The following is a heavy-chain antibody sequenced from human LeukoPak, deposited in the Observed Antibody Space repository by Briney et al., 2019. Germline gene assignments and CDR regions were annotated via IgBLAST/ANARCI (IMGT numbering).Heavy chain of an antibody. CDR1: GFTFSSYS. CDR3: ARATGGYSYGYDY. V-gene: IGHV3-48*01. D-gene: IGHD5-18*01. CDR2: ISSSSSTI. Sequence: GGSLRLSCAASGFTFSSYSMNWVRQAPGKGLEWVSYISSSSSTIYYADSVKGRSTISRDNAKNSLYLQMNSLRAEDTAVYYCARATGGYSYGYDYWGQGTLVTVSS. J-gene: IGHJ4*02.